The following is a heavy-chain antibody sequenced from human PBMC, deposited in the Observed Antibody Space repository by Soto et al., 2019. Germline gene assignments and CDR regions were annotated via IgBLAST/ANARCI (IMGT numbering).Heavy chain of an antibody. CDR3: ARDVYYDTSGYLALFDY. Sequence: EVQLVESGGGLVQPGGSLRLSCAASGFTFSSYSMNWVRQAPGKGLEWVSYISSSSSTIYYADSVKGRFTISRDNAKNSLYLQMNSLRDEDTAVYYCARDVYYDTSGYLALFDYWGQGTLVTVSS. CDR2: ISSSSSTI. V-gene: IGHV3-48*02. CDR1: GFTFSSYS. J-gene: IGHJ4*02. D-gene: IGHD3-22*01.